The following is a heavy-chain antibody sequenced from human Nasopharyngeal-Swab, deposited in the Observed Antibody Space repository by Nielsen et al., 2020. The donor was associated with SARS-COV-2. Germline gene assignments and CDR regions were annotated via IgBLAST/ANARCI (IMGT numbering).Heavy chain of an antibody. Sequence: GESLKISCKGSGYSFTSYWIGWVRQMPGKGLEWMGIIYPGDSDTRYSPSFQGQVTISADKSISTAYLQWSSLKASDTAMYYCAGASIGARTVGYYMDVWGEGTTVTVSS. V-gene: IGHV5-51*01. CDR1: GYSFTSYW. CDR2: IYPGDSDT. J-gene: IGHJ6*03. D-gene: IGHD6-6*01. CDR3: AGASIGARTVGYYMDV.